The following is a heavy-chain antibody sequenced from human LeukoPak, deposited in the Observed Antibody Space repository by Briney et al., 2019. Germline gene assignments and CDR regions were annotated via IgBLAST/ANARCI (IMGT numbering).Heavy chain of an antibody. CDR3: ARSRQQSDGAFDI. CDR2: ISYDGSNK. CDR1: GFTFSNYA. V-gene: IGHV3-30*14. D-gene: IGHD6-13*01. Sequence: GGSLRLSCAASGFTFSNYAMHWVRQAPGKGLEWVAVISYDGSNKYYADSVKGRFTISRDNSKNTLYLQMNSLRAEDTAVYYCARSRQQSDGAFDIWGQGTMVTVSS. J-gene: IGHJ3*02.